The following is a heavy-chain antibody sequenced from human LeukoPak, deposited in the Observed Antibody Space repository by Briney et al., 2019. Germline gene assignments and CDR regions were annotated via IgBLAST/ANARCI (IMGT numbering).Heavy chain of an antibody. CDR2: IIPILGIA. CDR3: ARGSGYSDYFDY. CDR1: GGTFSSYT. Sequence: SVKVSCKASGGTFSSYTISWVRQAPGQGLEWVGRIIPILGIANYAQKFQGRVTITADKSTSTAYMELSSLRSEDTAVYYCARGSGYSDYFDYWGQGTLFTVSS. V-gene: IGHV1-69*02. J-gene: IGHJ4*02. D-gene: IGHD6-13*01.